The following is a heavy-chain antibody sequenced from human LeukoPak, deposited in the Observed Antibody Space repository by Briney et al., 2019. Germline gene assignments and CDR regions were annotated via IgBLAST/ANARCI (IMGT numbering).Heavy chain of an antibody. V-gene: IGHV3-23*01. CDR1: GFAFGSEA. CDR3: ARAYGMDV. CDR2: ISPGGGTT. J-gene: IGHJ6*02. Sequence: GGSLRLSCAVSGFAFGSEAMSWVRQSPARGLEWVASISPGGGTTYYADYVKGRFTISRDNAKNTLYLQMHSLRAEDTAVYYCARAYGMDVWGQGTTVTVSS.